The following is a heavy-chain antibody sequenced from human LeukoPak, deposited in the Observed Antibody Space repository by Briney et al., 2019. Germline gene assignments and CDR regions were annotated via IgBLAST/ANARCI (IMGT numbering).Heavy chain of an antibody. Sequence: VSVKVSCKASGYTFTGYYMHWVRQAPGQGLEWMGWINPNSGGTNYAQKFQGRVTMTRDTSISTAYMELSRLRSDDTAVYYCARDKWWELPRFLFDYWGQGTLVTVSS. D-gene: IGHD1-26*01. CDR1: GYTFTGYY. CDR2: INPNSGGT. CDR3: ARDKWWELPRFLFDY. J-gene: IGHJ4*02. V-gene: IGHV1-2*02.